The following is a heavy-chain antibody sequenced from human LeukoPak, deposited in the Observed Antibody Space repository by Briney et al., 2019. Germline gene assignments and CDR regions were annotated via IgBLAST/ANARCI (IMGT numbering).Heavy chain of an antibody. D-gene: IGHD6-6*01. J-gene: IGHJ6*03. CDR3: ARDKWDWQLVHIGYYYCMDV. V-gene: IGHV4-38-2*02. CDR1: GYSISSGYY. CDR2: IYHSGST. Sequence: PSETLSLTCTVSGYSISSGYYWGWIRQPPGKGLEWIGSIYHSGSTYYNPSLKSRVTISVDTSKNQFSLKLSSVTAADTAVYYCARDKWDWQLVHIGYYYCMDVWGKGTTVTVSS.